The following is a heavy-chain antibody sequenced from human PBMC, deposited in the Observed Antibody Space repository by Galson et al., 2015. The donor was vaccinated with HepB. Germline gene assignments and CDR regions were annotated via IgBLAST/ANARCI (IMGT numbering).Heavy chain of an antibody. V-gene: IGHV1-69*13. Sequence: SVKVSCKASGGTFSSYAISWVRQAPGQGLEWMGGIIPIFGTANYAQKFQGRVTITADESTSTAYMELSSLRSEDTAVYYCARVDPYYYDSSGYYYLIWGQGTLVTVSS. CDR2: IIPIFGTA. CDR3: ARVDPYYYDSSGYYYLI. D-gene: IGHD3-22*01. CDR1: GGTFSSYA. J-gene: IGHJ4*02.